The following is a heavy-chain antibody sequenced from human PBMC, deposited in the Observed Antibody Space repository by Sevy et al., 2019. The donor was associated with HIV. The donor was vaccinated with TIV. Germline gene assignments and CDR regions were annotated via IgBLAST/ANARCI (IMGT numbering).Heavy chain of an antibody. V-gene: IGHV6-1*01. CDR1: GDSVSSNSAA. J-gene: IGHJ4*02. Sequence: SQTLSLTCAISGDSVSSNSAAWNWIRQSPSRGLEWLGRTYYRSEWYNDYAVSVKSRITINPDTSKNQFSLQLNSVTPEDTAVYYCARNPPYCSSTSCHFDYWGQGTLVTVSS. CDR3: ARNPPYCSSTSCHFDY. D-gene: IGHD2-2*01. CDR2: TYYRSEWYN.